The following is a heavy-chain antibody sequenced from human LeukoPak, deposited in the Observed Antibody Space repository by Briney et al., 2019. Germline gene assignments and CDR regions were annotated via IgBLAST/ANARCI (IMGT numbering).Heavy chain of an antibody. CDR1: SGSISTSNYY. J-gene: IGHJ4*02. CDR2: IFYSGST. V-gene: IGHV4-39*07. Sequence: SETLSLTCTVSSGSISTSNYYWGWVRQPPGKALEWIGNIFYSGSTYYSPSLKSRVTISLDTSRNQFSLKLSSVTAADTAVYYCARVNYYDTSGTVDYWGQGTLVTVSS. CDR3: ARVNYYDTSGTVDY. D-gene: IGHD3-22*01.